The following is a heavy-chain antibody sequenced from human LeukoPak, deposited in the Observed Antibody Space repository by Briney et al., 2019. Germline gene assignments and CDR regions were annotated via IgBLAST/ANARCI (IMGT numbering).Heavy chain of an antibody. J-gene: IGHJ4*02. Sequence: GGSLRLSCAASGFTFSSYWMSWVRQAPGKGLEWVANIKQDGSEKYYVDSVKGRFTISRDNAKNSLYLQMNGLRAEDTAVYYCASTYGDRDPFDYWGQGTLVTVSS. CDR2: IKQDGSEK. D-gene: IGHD4-17*01. CDR3: ASTYGDRDPFDY. V-gene: IGHV3-7*01. CDR1: GFTFSSYW.